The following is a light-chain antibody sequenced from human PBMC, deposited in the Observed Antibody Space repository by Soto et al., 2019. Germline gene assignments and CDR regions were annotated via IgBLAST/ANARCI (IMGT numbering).Light chain of an antibody. V-gene: IGKV3-15*01. CDR3: QQYNSWTHT. CDR2: GAT. J-gene: IGKJ2*01. CDR1: QSVSIL. Sequence: IATPRFSATACVSPAERATLSCRASQSVSILLAWYQQKPGQAPRFIIHGATTRATGIPARFSGSGSGTEFTLTISSLQHEDFAVYYCQQYNSWTHTFGQGTKVDIK.